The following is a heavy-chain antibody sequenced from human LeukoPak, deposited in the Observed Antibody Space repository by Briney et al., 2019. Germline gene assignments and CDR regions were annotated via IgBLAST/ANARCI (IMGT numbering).Heavy chain of an antibody. D-gene: IGHD3-22*01. J-gene: IGHJ4*02. CDR1: GGSISSYY. CDR2: IYTSGST. Sequence: SETLSLTCTVSGGSISSYYWSWIWQPAGAGLEWIGRIYTSGSTNYNPSLQSRVTMSVDTSKNQFSLKLSSVTAADTAVYYCARDDAMIVQNWGQGTLVTVSS. CDR3: ARDDAMIVQN. V-gene: IGHV4-4*07.